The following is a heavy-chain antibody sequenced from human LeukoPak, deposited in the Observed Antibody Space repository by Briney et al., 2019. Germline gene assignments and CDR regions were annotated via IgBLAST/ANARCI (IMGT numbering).Heavy chain of an antibody. J-gene: IGHJ4*02. CDR1: GGSISSGGYY. Sequence: SETLSLTCPVSGGSISSGGYYWSWIRQHPGEGLEWIGYIYYSGSTYYNPSLKSRVTISVDTSKNQFSLKLSSVTAADTAVYYCATPGYSSGWYYFDYWGQGTLVTVSS. CDR3: ATPGYSSGWYYFDY. D-gene: IGHD6-19*01. V-gene: IGHV4-31*03. CDR2: IYYSGST.